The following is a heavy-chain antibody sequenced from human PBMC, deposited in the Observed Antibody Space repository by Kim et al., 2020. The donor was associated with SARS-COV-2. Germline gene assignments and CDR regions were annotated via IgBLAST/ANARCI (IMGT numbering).Heavy chain of an antibody. V-gene: IGHV1-69*04. D-gene: IGHD4-17*01. Sequence: KLQGRVTITADKSTSTAYMELSSLRSEDTAVYYCARVQTTVTEYYYYGMDVWGQGTTVTVSS. CDR3: ARVQTTVTEYYYYGMDV. J-gene: IGHJ6*02.